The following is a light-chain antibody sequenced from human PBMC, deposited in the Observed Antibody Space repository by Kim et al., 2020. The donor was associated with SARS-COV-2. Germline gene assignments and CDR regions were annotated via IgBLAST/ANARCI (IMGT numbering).Light chain of an antibody. Sequence: SSELTQEPAVSVALGQTVRITCQGDSLRSYYASWYQQKPGQAPVLVIYGKNNRPSGIPDRFSGSSSGNTASLTITGAQAEDEADYYCNSRDSSGNHRDVVCGGGTQLTVL. V-gene: IGLV3-19*01. CDR2: GKN. J-gene: IGLJ2*01. CDR3: NSRDSSGNHRDVV. CDR1: SLRSYY.